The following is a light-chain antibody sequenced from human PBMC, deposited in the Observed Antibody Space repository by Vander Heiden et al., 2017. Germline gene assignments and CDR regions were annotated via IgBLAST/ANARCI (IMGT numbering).Light chain of an antibody. CDR2: DAL. Sequence: EIVLTQSPATLSLSPGERATLSCRASQSVSSYLAWYPQKPVQAPRLLIYDALNRDTGIPARSSGTGSGKDLTRTISSLEPEDSAVYYCQQCSNAPPNTFGQRTRLEIK. J-gene: IGKJ5*01. CDR3: QQCSNAPPNT. V-gene: IGKV3-11*01. CDR1: QSVSSY.